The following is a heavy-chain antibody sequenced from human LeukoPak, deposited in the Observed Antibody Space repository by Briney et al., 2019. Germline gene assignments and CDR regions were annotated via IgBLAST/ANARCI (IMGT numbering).Heavy chain of an antibody. CDR3: ARSEPGIAADEFDY. Sequence: ASVKVSCKASGGIFSSYAISWVRQAPGQGLEWMGRIIPILGIANYAQKFQGRVTITADKSTSTAYMELSSLRSEDTAVYYCARSEPGIAADEFDYWGQGTLVTVSS. J-gene: IGHJ4*02. D-gene: IGHD6-13*01. V-gene: IGHV1-69*04. CDR2: IIPILGIA. CDR1: GGIFSSYA.